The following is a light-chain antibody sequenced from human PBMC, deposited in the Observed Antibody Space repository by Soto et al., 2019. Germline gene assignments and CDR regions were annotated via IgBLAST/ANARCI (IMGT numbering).Light chain of an antibody. CDR2: GAS. V-gene: IGKV3-20*01. CDR3: QQYGSSPLT. CDR1: QSVSSSY. Sequence: EIVLTQSPGTLSLSPGERATLSCRASQSVSSSYLAWYQPKPGQAPRLLIYGASSRATGIPDRFSGSGSGTDFTLTISRLEPEDFAVYYCQQYGSSPLTFGQRNKVEIK. J-gene: IGKJ1*01.